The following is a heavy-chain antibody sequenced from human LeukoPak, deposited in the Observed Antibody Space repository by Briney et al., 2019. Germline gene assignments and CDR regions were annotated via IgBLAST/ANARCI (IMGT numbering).Heavy chain of an antibody. CDR2: IISSGSAI. CDR1: GFTFSDDY. CDR3: ARDHGSITMIVVAPEYYFDY. D-gene: IGHD3-22*01. J-gene: IGHJ4*02. Sequence: VGSLRVSCAAPGFTFSDDYMSWIREAPGKGLEWGSYIISSGSAIYYADSVKGRFTISRDNAKNSLYLQMNSLRAEDTAVYYCARDHGSITMIVVAPEYYFDYWGQGTLVTVSS. V-gene: IGHV3-11*01.